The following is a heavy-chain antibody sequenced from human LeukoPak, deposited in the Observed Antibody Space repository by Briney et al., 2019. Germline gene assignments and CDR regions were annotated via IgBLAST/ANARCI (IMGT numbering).Heavy chain of an antibody. CDR3: ARDRIQNYGGGSNFDF. CDR2: IKEDATER. D-gene: IGHD1-7*01. V-gene: IGHV3-7*01. J-gene: IGHJ4*02. CDR1: GFTFSSYW. Sequence: PGGSLRLSCAASGFTFSSYWMSWVRQAPGKGLEWVANIKEDATERYSVDSVKGRFTTSRDKSKNTLYLQMNSLRAEDTAVYYCARDRIQNYGGGSNFDFWGQGNLVTVSS.